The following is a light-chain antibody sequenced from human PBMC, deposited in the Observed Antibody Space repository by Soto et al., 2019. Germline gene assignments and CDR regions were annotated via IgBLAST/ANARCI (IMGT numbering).Light chain of an antibody. CDR2: DVT. CDR1: SSDVGGYNY. CDR3: SSYTSSYTYV. J-gene: IGLJ1*01. Sequence: QSALTQPASVSGSPGQSITISCTGTSSDVGGYNYVSWYQQHPGKAPKLMIYDVTNRPSGVSNRFSGSKSGNTASLTISGIQAEDEADYYCSSYTSSYTYVFGTGTKLTVL. V-gene: IGLV2-14*01.